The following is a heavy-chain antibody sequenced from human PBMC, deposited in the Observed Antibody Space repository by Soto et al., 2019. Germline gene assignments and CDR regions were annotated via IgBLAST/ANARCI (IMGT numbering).Heavy chain of an antibody. J-gene: IGHJ4*02. D-gene: IGHD6-13*01. V-gene: IGHV3-33*01. CDR3: ARDTNSLLAAAEEKGYYFDY. CDR1: GFTFSSYG. Sequence: GGSLRLSCAASGFTFSSYGMHWVRQAPGKGLEWVAVIWYDGSNKYYADSVKGRFTISRDNSKNTLYLQMNSLRAEDTAVYYCARDTNSLLAAAEEKGYYFDYWGQGTLVTVSS. CDR2: IWYDGSNK.